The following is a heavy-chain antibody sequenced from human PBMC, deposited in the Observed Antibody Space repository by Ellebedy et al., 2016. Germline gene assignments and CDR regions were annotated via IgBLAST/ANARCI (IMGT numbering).Heavy chain of an antibody. V-gene: IGHV1-24*01. CDR3: ARVRNGYYLDY. J-gene: IGHJ4*02. CDR1: GYTLTELS. D-gene: IGHD3-3*01. CDR2: FDPEDGET. Sequence: ASVKVSCKVSGYTLTELSMHWVRQAPGKGLEWMGGFDPEDGETIYAQKFQGRVTITADESTSTAYMELSSLRSEDTAVYYCARVRNGYYLDYWGQGTLVTVSS.